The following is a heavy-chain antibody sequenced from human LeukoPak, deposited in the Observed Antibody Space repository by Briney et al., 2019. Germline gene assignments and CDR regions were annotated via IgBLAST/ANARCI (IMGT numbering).Heavy chain of an antibody. J-gene: IGHJ4*02. CDR3: ARDRLRYCSGGSCLHTDY. CDR1: GFTFSSHA. D-gene: IGHD2-15*01. V-gene: IGHV3-30*04. CDR2: ISYDGSNK. Sequence: GGSLRLSCAASGFTFSSHAMHWVRQAPGKGLEWVAVISYDGSNKYYADSVKGRFTISRDNSKNTLYLQMNSLRAEDTAVYYCARDRLRYCSGGSCLHTDYWGQGTLVTVSS.